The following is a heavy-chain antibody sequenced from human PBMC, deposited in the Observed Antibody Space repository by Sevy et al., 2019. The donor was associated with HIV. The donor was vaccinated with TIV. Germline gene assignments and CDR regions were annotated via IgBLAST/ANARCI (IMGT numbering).Heavy chain of an antibody. Sequence: GGSLRLSCAASGFTFSNYWMHWVRQAPGKGLVWVSRIKTDGSSRDSADSVKGRFFISRDNAKNLVYLQMDSLRAEDTAVYYCAREIERGYSYGPFDYWGQGTLVTVSS. CDR2: IKTDGSSR. D-gene: IGHD5-18*01. J-gene: IGHJ4*02. V-gene: IGHV3-74*01. CDR3: AREIERGYSYGPFDY. CDR1: GFTFSNYW.